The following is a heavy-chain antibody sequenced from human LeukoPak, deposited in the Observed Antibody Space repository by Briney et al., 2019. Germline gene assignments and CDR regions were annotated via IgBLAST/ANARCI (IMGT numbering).Heavy chain of an antibody. D-gene: IGHD3-16*02. Sequence: PSETLSLTCTVSGASVSSGSYYWSWIRQPPGKGLEWIGFIYYSGSTYYNPSIKSRVTFSVDTSKSQFSLKLSSVNAADTALYYCARAVYNYIWGSYRFDYWGQGTLVTVSS. CDR3: ARAVYNYIWGSYRFDY. J-gene: IGHJ4*02. CDR2: IYYSGST. CDR1: GASVSSGSYY. V-gene: IGHV4-31*03.